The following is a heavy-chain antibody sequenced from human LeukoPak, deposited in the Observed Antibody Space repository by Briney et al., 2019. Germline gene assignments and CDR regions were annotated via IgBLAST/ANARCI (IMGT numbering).Heavy chain of an antibody. CDR2: INHSGST. Sequence: SETLSLTCAVYGGSFSGYYGSWIRQPPGKGLEWIGEINHSGSTNYNPSLKSRVTISVDTSKNQFSLKLSSVTAADTAVYYCARAPITMIVVVDRRANWFDPWGQGTLVTVSS. CDR3: ARAPITMIVVVDRRANWFDP. V-gene: IGHV4-34*01. J-gene: IGHJ5*02. D-gene: IGHD3-22*01. CDR1: GGSFSGYY.